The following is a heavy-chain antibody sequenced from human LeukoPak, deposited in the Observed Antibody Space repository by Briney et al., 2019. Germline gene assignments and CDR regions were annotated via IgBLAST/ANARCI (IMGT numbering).Heavy chain of an antibody. D-gene: IGHD5-18*01. V-gene: IGHV1-18*01. Sequence: ASVMVSSTASGYTFTTNGISWVRQAPGQGVEWMGWISPYNGNTNYSQKLQDRVTITTDTATTTAYMELRSLRSDDTAVYYCARGAYINGYVYWGQGTLVTVSS. J-gene: IGHJ4*02. CDR2: ISPYNGNT. CDR1: GYTFTTNG. CDR3: ARGAYINGYVY.